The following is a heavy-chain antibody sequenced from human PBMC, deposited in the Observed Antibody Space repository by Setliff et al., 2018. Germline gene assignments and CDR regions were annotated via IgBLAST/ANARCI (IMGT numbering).Heavy chain of an antibody. CDR2: IYYSGTP. Sequence: SETLSLTCIVSGDSISSNSHYWGWIRQPPGKGLEWIGTIYYSGTPYYNASVESRVTISIDTSNNQFSLKVSSVTAADTAVYYCARAPPNRYSGSYEYFYMDVWGKGTTVTVSS. CDR1: GDSISSNSHY. J-gene: IGHJ6*03. D-gene: IGHD1-26*01. CDR3: ARAPPNRYSGSYEYFYMDV. V-gene: IGHV4-39*01.